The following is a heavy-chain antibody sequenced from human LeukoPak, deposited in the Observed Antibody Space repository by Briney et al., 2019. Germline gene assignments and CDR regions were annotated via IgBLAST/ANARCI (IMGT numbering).Heavy chain of an antibody. J-gene: IGHJ3*02. CDR1: GYSISSGYY. CDR3: ARERGYSYARSGMYTFDI. V-gene: IGHV4-38-2*02. D-gene: IGHD5-18*01. Sequence: PSETLSLTCTVSGYSISSGYYWSWIRQPPGKGLEWIGEINHSGSTNYNPSLKSRVTISVDTSKNQFSLKLSSVTAADTAVYYCARERGYSYARSGMYTFDIWGQGTMVTVSS. CDR2: INHSGST.